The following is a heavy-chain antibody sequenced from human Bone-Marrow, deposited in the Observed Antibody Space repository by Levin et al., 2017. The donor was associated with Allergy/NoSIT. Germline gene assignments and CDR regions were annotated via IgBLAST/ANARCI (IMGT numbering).Heavy chain of an antibody. V-gene: IGHV1-2*02. CDR1: GYSFTDYY. J-gene: IGHJ3*02. D-gene: IGHD1/OR15-1a*01. Sequence: ASVKVSCKASGYSFTDYYVHWVRQAPGQGLEWMGWINPNSDATEYAQKFQGRVTMTRDTAISTAYMDLYTLTSDDTAVYWCASAPIHLYGQNNNKGPGGFDSWGQGTMVTVSS. CDR3: ASAPIHLYGQNNNKGPGGFDS. CDR2: INPNSDAT.